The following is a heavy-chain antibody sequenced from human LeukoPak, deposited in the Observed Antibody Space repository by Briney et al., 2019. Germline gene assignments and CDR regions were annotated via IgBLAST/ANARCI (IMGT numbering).Heavy chain of an antibody. J-gene: IGHJ4*02. CDR2: ISDSGSNT. CDR3: ATYYYASGSSD. D-gene: IGHD3-10*01. V-gene: IGHV3-23*01. Sequence: GGSLRLSCAASDFTFRTYAMTWVRQAPGKGLEWVSAISDSGSNTFYADSVKGRFTISRDNSKNMLYLQMNNLRAEDTAVYYCATYYYASGSSDWGQGTLVTVSS. CDR1: DFTFRTYA.